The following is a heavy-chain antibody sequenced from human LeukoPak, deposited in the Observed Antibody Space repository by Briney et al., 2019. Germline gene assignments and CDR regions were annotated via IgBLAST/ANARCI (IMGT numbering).Heavy chain of an antibody. CDR1: GFTFSTYE. D-gene: IGHD2-8*02. CDR2: ITYSGSST. Sequence: GGSLRLSCAASGFTFSTYEMNWVRQAPGKGLEWVSYITYSGSSTSYADSVKGRFTISRDNAKNSLYLQMNSLRAEDTALYYCARKYCTGGSCYFDYWGQGTLVTVSS. J-gene: IGHJ4*02. V-gene: IGHV3-48*03. CDR3: ARKYCTGGSCYFDY.